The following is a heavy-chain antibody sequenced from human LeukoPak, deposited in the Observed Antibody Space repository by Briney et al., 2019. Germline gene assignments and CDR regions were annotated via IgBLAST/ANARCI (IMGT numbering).Heavy chain of an antibody. CDR1: GFIFSSYA. CDR2: ISGSGGST. J-gene: IGHJ4*02. D-gene: IGHD3-10*01. V-gene: IGHV3-23*01. CDR3: AKYPVRGVNPYYFDY. Sequence: GGSLRLSCAASGFIFSSYAMSWVRQAPGKGLEWVSSISGSGGSTYYADSVKGRFTISRDNSKNTLYLQMNSLRAEDTAVYYCAKYPVRGVNPYYFDYWGQGTLVTVSS.